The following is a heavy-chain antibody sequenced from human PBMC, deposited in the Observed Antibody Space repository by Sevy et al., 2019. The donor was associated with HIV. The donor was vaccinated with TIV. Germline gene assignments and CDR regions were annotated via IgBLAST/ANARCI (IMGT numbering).Heavy chain of an antibody. CDR3: AKELYGSGSYYSPFDY. V-gene: IGHV3-9*01. CDR1: GFTFSSYA. CDR2: ISWNSGSI. J-gene: IGHJ4*02. Sequence: GGSLRLSCAASGFTFSSYAMSWVRQAPGKGLEWVSAISWNSGSIGYADSVKGRFTISRDNAKNSLYLQMNSLRAEDTALYYCAKELYGSGSYYSPFDYWGQGTLVTVSS. D-gene: IGHD3-10*01.